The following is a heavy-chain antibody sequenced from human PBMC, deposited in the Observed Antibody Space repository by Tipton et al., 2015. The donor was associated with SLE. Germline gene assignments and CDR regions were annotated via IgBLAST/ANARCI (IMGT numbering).Heavy chain of an antibody. CDR1: GFTFDDYA. J-gene: IGHJ4*02. V-gene: IGHV3-9*01. Sequence: SLRLSCAASGFTFDDYAMHWVRQAPGKGLEWVSGISWNSGSIGYADSVKGRFTISRDNAKNSLYLQMNSLRAEDTALYYCAKVSEAYGSDYFDSWVQGTLVTVSS. CDR3: AKVSEAYGSDYFDS. D-gene: IGHD3-10*01. CDR2: ISWNSGSI.